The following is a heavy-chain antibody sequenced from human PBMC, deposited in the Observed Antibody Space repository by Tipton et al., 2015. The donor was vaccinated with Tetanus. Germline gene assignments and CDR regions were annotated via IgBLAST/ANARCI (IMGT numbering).Heavy chain of an antibody. J-gene: IGHJ5*02. V-gene: IGHV4-30-4*01. CDR2: MYHSGQA. Sequence: LRLSCSVSGGSISSTDYYWSWIRQPPGKGLEWIGYMYHSGQAYYNSSLKSRVVILVDTSKNQFSLKLSSVTAADTAVYYCARYSIVATSNNWFDPWGQGTQITVSS. CDR3: ARYSIVATSNNWFDP. CDR1: GGSISSTDYY. D-gene: IGHD5-12*01.